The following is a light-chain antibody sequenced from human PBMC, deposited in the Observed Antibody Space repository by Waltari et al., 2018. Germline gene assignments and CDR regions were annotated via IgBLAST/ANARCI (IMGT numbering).Light chain of an antibody. J-gene: IGLJ2*01. Sequence: QSALTQPASVSGSPGQSITISCTGTNSDTGASNLVSWYQQHPDNTPKLFIYDVNARPSGVSHHFSGSKSGNTASLTISGLQAEDEADYYCSSYTASSTVVFGGGTKLTVL. V-gene: IGLV2-14*03. CDR3: SSYTASSTVV. CDR2: DVN. CDR1: NSDTGASNL.